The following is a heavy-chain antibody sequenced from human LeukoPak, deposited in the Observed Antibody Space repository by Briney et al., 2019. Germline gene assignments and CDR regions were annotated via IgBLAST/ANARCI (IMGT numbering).Heavy chain of an antibody. J-gene: IGHJ5*02. V-gene: IGHV5-51*01. D-gene: IGHD5-18*01. CDR1: GYSFTSHW. CDR3: ARLARGYSYDNWFDP. Sequence: GESLKISCKGSGYSFTSHWIGWVRQMPGKGLEWMGIINPGDSDTRYSPSFQGQVTISADKSISTAYLQWSSLKASDTAMYYCARLARGYSYDNWFDPWGQGTLVTVSS. CDR2: INPGDSDT.